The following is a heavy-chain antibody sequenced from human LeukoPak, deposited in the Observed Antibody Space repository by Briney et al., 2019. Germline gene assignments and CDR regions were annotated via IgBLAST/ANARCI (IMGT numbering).Heavy chain of an antibody. CDR2: ITSTATHT. V-gene: IGHV3-21*01. CDR1: GFTFSGHS. D-gene: IGHD1-26*01. J-gene: IGHJ4*02. Sequence: GGSLRLFCAPSGFTFSGHSMSWVRQAPGKGLEWVSSITSTATHTYYADSVKGRFTISRDNAKNSLILQTSSLTVADTGIYYCARDGSPNYGYYAFFDNWGQGTLVTVSS. CDR3: ARDGSPNYGYYAFFDN.